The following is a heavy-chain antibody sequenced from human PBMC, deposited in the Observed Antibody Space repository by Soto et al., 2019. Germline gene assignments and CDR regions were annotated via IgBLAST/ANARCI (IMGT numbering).Heavy chain of an antibody. D-gene: IGHD4-4*01. CDR2: ISAYNGNT. V-gene: IGHV1-18*01. J-gene: IGHJ4*02. CDR3: ARDLVDYSTLHFDY. Sequence: ASVKVSCKXSVYTFTSYGISWVRQAPGQGLEWMGWISAYNGNTNYAQKLQGRVTMTTDTSTSTAYMELRSLRSDDTAVYYCARDLVDYSTLHFDYWGQGTLVTVSS. CDR1: VYTFTSYG.